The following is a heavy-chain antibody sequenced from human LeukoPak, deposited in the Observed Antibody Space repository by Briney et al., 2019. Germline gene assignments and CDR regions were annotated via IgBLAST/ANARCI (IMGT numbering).Heavy chain of an antibody. CDR2: IYTSGIT. V-gene: IGHV4-4*07. D-gene: IGHD6-13*01. CDR3: ARWQGIATAHNYYYYGLDV. J-gene: IGHJ6*02. CDR1: GDSINYYY. Sequence: SETLSLTCTVSGDSINYYYWSWIRQPAGKGLEWIGRIYTSGITNYNPSLKSRVTMSADTSKNQFSLKLSSVTTADTAVYYCARWQGIATAHNYYYYGLDVWGQGTTVTVSS.